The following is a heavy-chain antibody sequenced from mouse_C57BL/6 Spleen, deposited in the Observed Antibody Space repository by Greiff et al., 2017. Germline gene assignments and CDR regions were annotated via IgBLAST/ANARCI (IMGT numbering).Heavy chain of an antibody. CDR1: GFTFTDYY. Sequence: SGPVLVKPGPSVKISCKASGFTFTDYYMHWVKQSHGKSLEWIGLVYPYNGGTSYNQKFKGKATLTVDTSSSTAYMELNSLTSEDSAVYYCARWNYGSSHLFAYWGQGTLVTVSA. CDR2: VYPYNGGT. V-gene: IGHV1-36*01. J-gene: IGHJ3*01. D-gene: IGHD1-1*01. CDR3: ARWNYGSSHLFAY.